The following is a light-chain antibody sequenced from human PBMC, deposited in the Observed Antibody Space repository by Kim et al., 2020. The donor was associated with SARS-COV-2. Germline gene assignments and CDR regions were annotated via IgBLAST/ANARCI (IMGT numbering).Light chain of an antibody. Sequence: VSPGESATLSCRASQSVSSSLSWYQQRPGQPPRLLIYDASVRATGIPGRFSGSGSGTEFTLTITSLQSEDFALYHCQEYSNWPMYTFGQGTKLEI. J-gene: IGKJ2*01. CDR1: QSVSSS. CDR2: DAS. V-gene: IGKV3-15*01. CDR3: QEYSNWPMYT.